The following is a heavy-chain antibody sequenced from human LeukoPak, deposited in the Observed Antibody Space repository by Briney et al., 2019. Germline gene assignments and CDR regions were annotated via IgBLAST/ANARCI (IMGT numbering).Heavy chain of an antibody. D-gene: IGHD4/OR15-4a*01. Sequence: SETLSLTCTVSGGSISSYYWSWIRQPPGKGLEWIGYIYYSGSTNYNPSLKSRVTISVDTSKNQFSLKLSSVTAADTAVYYCARELGTTMVRWFDPWGQGTLVTVSS. J-gene: IGHJ5*02. CDR2: IYYSGST. CDR3: ARELGTTMVRWFDP. V-gene: IGHV4-59*01. CDR1: GGSISSYY.